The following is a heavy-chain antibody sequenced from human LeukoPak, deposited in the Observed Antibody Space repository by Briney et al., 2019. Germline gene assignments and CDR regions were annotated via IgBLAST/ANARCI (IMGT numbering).Heavy chain of an antibody. D-gene: IGHD3-22*01. CDR1: GGTFSSYA. CDR3: VSDYECSGPQKDYLDF. V-gene: IGHV1-69*06. Sequence: SVTVSCKALGGTFSSYAISWVRQAPGQGLEWMGRIIPMYGAVDSAQRFQGRLTITADKSTGTAFMELSSLRSDDTGLYSCVSDYECSGPQKDYLDFWGQGTLVTVAS. CDR2: IIPMYGAV. J-gene: IGHJ4*02.